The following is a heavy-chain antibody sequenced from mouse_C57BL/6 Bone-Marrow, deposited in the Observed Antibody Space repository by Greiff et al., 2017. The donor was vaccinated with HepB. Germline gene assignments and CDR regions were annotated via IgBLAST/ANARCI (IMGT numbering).Heavy chain of an antibody. Sequence: VQLQQSGAELVKPGASVKLSCKASGYTFTEYTIHWVKQRSGQGLEWIGWFYPGSGSIKYNEKFKDKATLTADKSSSTVYMELSRLTSEDSAVYFCARHEPNYYDYDVDKAMDYWGQGTSVTVSS. J-gene: IGHJ4*01. CDR2: FYPGSGSI. D-gene: IGHD2-4*01. CDR1: GYTFTEYT. V-gene: IGHV1-62-2*01. CDR3: ARHEPNYYDYDVDKAMDY.